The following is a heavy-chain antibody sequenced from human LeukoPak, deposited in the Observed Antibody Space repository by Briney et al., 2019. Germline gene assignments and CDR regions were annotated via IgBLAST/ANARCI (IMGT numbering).Heavy chain of an antibody. CDR2: IKQDGREK. CDR3: MSPGWYDAFDV. V-gene: IGHV3-7*02. Sequence: GGSLRLSCAASGFTFSSYWMSWVRQAPGKGLEWVANIKQDGREKYYVDSMKGLFTISRDNAKNSLYLEMTSLRAEDTAVYYCMSPGWYDAFDVWGQGTMVTVSS. J-gene: IGHJ3*01. D-gene: IGHD2-15*01. CDR1: GFTFSSYW.